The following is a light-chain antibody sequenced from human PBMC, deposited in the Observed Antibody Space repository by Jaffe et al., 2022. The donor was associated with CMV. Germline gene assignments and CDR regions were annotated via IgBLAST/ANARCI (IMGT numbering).Light chain of an antibody. CDR2: GAS. J-gene: IGKJ2*01. CDR1: QSVSSSY. Sequence: EIVLTQSPGTLSLSPGERATLSCRASQSVSSSYLAWYQQKPGQAPRLLMYGASSRATGIPVRFSGSGSGTDFTLTISRLEPEDFAVYYCQQYGSSPPDTFGQGTKLEIK. V-gene: IGKV3-20*01. CDR3: QQYGSSPPDT.